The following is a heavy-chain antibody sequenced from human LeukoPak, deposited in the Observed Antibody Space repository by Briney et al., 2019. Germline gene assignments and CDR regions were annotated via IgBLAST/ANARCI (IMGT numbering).Heavy chain of an antibody. J-gene: IGHJ4*02. V-gene: IGHV4-59*01. CDR3: ASGYDSSGYQFDY. CDR1: GGSISSYY. D-gene: IGHD3-22*01. CDR2: IYYSGST. Sequence: PSETLSLTCTVSGGSISSYYWSWFRQPPGKGLEWIGYIYYSGSTNYNPSLKSRVTISVDTSKNQFSLKLSSVTAADTAVYYCASGYDSSGYQFDYWGQGTLVTVSS.